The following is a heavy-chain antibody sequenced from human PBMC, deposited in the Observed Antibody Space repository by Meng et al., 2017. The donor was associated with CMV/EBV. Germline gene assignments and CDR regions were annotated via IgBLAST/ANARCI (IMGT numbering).Heavy chain of an antibody. J-gene: IGHJ6*04. V-gene: IGHV4-59*01. D-gene: IGHD1-26*01. CDR3: ARDIAWELRPGRKEEEGREV. CDR2: IYYSGST. Sequence: SETLSLTCTVSGGSISSYYWSWIRQPPGKGLEWIGYIYYSGSTNYNPSLKSRVTRSVDTSKNQFSLKLSSVTAADTAVYYCARDIAWELRPGRKEEEGREVGGKGTKVTVSS. CDR1: GGSISSYY.